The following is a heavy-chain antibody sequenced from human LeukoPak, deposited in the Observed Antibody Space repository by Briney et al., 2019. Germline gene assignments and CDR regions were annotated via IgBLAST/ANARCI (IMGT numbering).Heavy chain of an antibody. V-gene: IGHV3-74*01. CDR2: ISPTRSTT. Sequence: GGSLRLSCTASGFSFSGHWMHWARQLPGKGLVWVSRISPTRSTTSYADSVKGRFTVSRDNAKNTPYLQVNNLRAEDTAVYYCARGPNSNWSGLDFWGQGTLLTGFS. J-gene: IGHJ4*02. D-gene: IGHD6-6*01. CDR1: GFSFSGHW. CDR3: ARGPNSNWSGLDF.